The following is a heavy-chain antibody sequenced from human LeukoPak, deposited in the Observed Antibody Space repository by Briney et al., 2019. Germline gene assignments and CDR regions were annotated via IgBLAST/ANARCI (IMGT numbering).Heavy chain of an antibody. CDR3: AKFSGWSGYYTEYFDY. D-gene: IGHD3-3*01. CDR1: GFTFSSYA. Sequence: PGGSLRLSCAASGFTFSSYAMSWVRQAPGKGLEWVSAISGSGGSTYYADSVKGRFTISRDNSKNTLYLQMNSLRAEDTAVYYCAKFSGWSGYYTEYFDYWGQGTLVTVSS. V-gene: IGHV3-23*01. J-gene: IGHJ4*02. CDR2: ISGSGGST.